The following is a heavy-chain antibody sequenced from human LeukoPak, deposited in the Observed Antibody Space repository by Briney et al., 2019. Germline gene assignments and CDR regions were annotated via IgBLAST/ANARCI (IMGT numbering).Heavy chain of an antibody. Sequence: GGSLRLSCAASGFTFSSYAMNWVRQAPGKGLEWVSAISGSGGSTYYADSVKGRFTISRDDSKNMLYLQMSSLKADDTALYYCAKDPTVYTYYYGMDVWGQGTTVTVSS. CDR1: GFTFSSYA. CDR2: ISGSGGST. D-gene: IGHD5/OR15-5a*01. J-gene: IGHJ6*02. V-gene: IGHV3-23*01. CDR3: AKDPTVYTYYYGMDV.